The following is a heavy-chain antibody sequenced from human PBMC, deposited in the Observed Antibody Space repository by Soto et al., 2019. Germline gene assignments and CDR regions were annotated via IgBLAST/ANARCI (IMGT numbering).Heavy chain of an antibody. Sequence: QVQLVQSGAEVQKPGSSVKVSCKASGGIFSTYAISWLRQAPGQGLEWMGGIIPIFGTPNYAHRFQGRVTITADESTSTAYMELSRLRSEDTAVYYCARDRDDYGSGNYYNRIDFWGQGTLVTVSS. V-gene: IGHV1-69*01. CDR2: IIPIFGTP. D-gene: IGHD3-10*01. J-gene: IGHJ4*02. CDR1: GGIFSTYA. CDR3: ARDRDDYGSGNYYNRIDF.